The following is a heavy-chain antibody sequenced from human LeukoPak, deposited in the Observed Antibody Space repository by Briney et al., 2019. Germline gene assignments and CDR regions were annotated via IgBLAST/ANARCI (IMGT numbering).Heavy chain of an antibody. Sequence: GGSKYYADSVKGRFTISRDNSKNTLYLQMNSLRAEDTAVYYCARDKWEYRSSAGTYYYYYMDVWGKGTTVTVSS. V-gene: IGHV3-53*05. CDR2: GGSK. D-gene: IGHD6-6*01. J-gene: IGHJ6*03. CDR3: ARDKWEYRSSAGTYYYYYMDV.